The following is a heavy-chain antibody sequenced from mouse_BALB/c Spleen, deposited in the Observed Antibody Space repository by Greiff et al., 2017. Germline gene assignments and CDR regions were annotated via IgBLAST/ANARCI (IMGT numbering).Heavy chain of an antibody. D-gene: IGHD1-2*01. CDR1: GYSFTGYF. CDR3: GRGTAKGYYFDY. J-gene: IGHJ2*01. Sequence: VTLKVSGPELVKPGASVKISCQASGYSFTGYFMNWVKQSHGKSLEWIGRINPYNGDTFYNQKFKGKATLTVDKSSITAHMELLSLTSEDSAVYYCGRGTAKGYYFDYWGQGTTLTVSS. V-gene: IGHV1-37*01. CDR2: INPYNGDT.